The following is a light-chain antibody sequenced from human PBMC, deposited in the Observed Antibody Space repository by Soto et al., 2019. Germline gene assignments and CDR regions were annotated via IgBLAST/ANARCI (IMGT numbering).Light chain of an antibody. Sequence: EIVMTQSPVTLSVSPGERATLSCRASQSVSSNLAWYQQKPGQAPRLLIYGASTRATGIPARFSGSGSGTEFTLTISSLQSEDFAVYCCQQYNNWPPTFGQGTKVEIQ. CDR2: GAS. CDR3: QQYNNWPPT. CDR1: QSVSSN. V-gene: IGKV3-15*01. J-gene: IGKJ1*01.